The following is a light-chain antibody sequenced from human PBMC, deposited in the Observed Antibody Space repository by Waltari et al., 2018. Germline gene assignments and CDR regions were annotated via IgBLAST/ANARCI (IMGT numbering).Light chain of an antibody. CDR1: QSVTSIA. J-gene: IGKJ4*01. V-gene: IGKV3-20*01. CDR3: QHYDGSVVT. Sequence: DIVLTQSPGTLSLSPGDRATLSCRASQSVTSIAFTWYQQRPGQAPRLLIYGTSSRDTDIPDRFSGSWSGTDFTLTISRLEPEDFAVYFCQHYDGSVVTFGGGTKVEI. CDR2: GTS.